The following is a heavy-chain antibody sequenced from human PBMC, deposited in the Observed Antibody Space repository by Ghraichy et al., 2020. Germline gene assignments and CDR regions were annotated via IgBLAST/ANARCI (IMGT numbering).Heavy chain of an antibody. V-gene: IGHV4-59*08. CDR2: IFYRGTT. D-gene: IGHD6-19*01. Sequence: SETLSLTCTVSGGSISGYYWSWIRQTPGKGLEWIGYIFYRGTTKYNPSLKTRVTISVETSKNQFSLRLSSVTAADTAVYYCSRHSANGPYSSGWYFDSWGQGTLVTVSS. J-gene: IGHJ4*02. CDR3: SRHSANGPYSSGWYFDS. CDR1: GGSISGYY.